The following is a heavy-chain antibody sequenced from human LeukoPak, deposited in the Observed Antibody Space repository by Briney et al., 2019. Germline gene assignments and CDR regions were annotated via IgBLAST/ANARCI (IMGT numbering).Heavy chain of an antibody. CDR1: GGTFSSYA. V-gene: IGHV1-69*13. D-gene: IGHD3-22*01. CDR3: ARVTFYYYDSSGLPPSFGY. Sequence: GASVKVSCKASGGTFSSYAISWVRQAPGQGLEWMGEIIPIFGTANYAQKFQGRVTITADESTSTAYMELSRLRSDDTAVYYCARVTFYYYDSSGLPPSFGYWGQGTLVTVSS. J-gene: IGHJ4*02. CDR2: IIPIFGTA.